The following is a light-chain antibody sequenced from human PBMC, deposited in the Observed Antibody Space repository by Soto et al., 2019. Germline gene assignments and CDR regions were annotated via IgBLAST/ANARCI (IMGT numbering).Light chain of an antibody. CDR2: GAS. CDR3: QQYGNSPWT. J-gene: IGKJ1*01. V-gene: IGKV3-20*01. CDR1: QSVSSSY. Sequence: EVVLTQSPGTLSLSPGETATLSCRASQSVSSSYIGWYQQRPGQAPRLLIYGASSRATGVPDWISGSGSETDFTLTISRLEPEDFAVYYCQQYGNSPWTFGQGTKV.